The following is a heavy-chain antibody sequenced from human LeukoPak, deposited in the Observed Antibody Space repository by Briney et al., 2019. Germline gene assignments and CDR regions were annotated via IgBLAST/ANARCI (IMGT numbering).Heavy chain of an antibody. J-gene: IGHJ5*02. D-gene: IGHD3-22*01. CDR1: GYTFTSYD. Sequence: ASVKVSCKASGYTFTSYDINWVRQATGQGLEWMGWMNPNSGNTGYAQKFQGRVTMTRDTSTSTVYMELSSLRSEDTAVYYCARDAAVDSSGYSWGQGTLVTVSS. CDR3: ARDAAVDSSGYS. CDR2: MNPNSGNT. V-gene: IGHV1-8*01.